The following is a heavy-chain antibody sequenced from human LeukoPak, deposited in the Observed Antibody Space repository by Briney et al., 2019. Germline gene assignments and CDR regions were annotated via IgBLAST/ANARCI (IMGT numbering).Heavy chain of an antibody. CDR1: GYTFTSYA. J-gene: IGHJ4*02. V-gene: IGHV1-3*01. CDR2: INAGNGNT. Sequence: ASVKVSCKASGYTFTSYAMHWVRQAPGQRLEWMGWINAGNGNTKYSQKFQGRVTITRDTSASTAYMELSSLRSEDTAVYYCARAPPLGFAEIYWGQGTLVTVSS. D-gene: IGHD1-26*01. CDR3: ARAPPLGFAEIY.